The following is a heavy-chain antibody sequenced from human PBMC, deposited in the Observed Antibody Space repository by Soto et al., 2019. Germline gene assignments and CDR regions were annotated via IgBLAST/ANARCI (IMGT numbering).Heavy chain of an antibody. Sequence: ASVKVSCRGFGYSFMKYGINWVRQAPGQGLEWVGWISPYSGYTHSAQKFHGRLTLTTDTAASTAYMELRILRSADTALYYCAREASVLIPAAQPSRFDSWGQGTLVTVSS. J-gene: IGHJ4*02. D-gene: IGHD2-8*01. CDR3: AREASVLIPAAQPSRFDS. CDR1: GYSFMKYG. V-gene: IGHV1-18*01. CDR2: ISPYSGYT.